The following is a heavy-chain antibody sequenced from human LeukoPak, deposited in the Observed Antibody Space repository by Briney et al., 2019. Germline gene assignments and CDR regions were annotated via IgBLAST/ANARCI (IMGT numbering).Heavy chain of an antibody. V-gene: IGHV3-30-3*01. D-gene: IGHD3-3*01. CDR3: AGALTRITIFGEGAFDI. CDR1: GFTFSSYA. CDR2: ISYDGSNK. Sequence: PGRSLRLSCAASGFTFSSYAMHWVRQAPGKGLEWVAVISYDGSNKYYADSVKGRFTISRDNSKNTLYLQMNSLRAEDTAVYYCAGALTRITIFGEGAFDIWGQGTMVTVSS. J-gene: IGHJ3*02.